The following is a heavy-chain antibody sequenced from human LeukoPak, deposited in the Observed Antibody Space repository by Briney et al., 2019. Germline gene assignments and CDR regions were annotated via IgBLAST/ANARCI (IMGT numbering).Heavy chain of an antibody. CDR2: ISSSSNYI. D-gene: IGHD4-23*01. CDR3: ASLSVVQFYFDY. CDR1: GFTFSSYN. V-gene: IGHV3-21*01. J-gene: IGHJ4*02. Sequence: GGSLRLSCVASGFTFSSYNMNWVRQAPGKGLEWVSSISSSSNYIYYADSVKGRFTISRDNAKNSLDLQMNSLRAEDTAVYYCASLSVVQFYFDYWGQGTLVIVSP.